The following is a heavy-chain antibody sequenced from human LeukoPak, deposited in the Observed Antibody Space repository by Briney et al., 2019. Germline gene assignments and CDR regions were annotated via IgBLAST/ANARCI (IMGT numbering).Heavy chain of an antibody. CDR3: ARVNDSSGYYIYWYFDL. CDR1: DGSINSYY. J-gene: IGHJ2*01. D-gene: IGHD3-22*01. Sequence: PSETLSLTCSVSDGSINSYYWSWIRQPPGKGLEWIGYIYYSGSTNYNPSLKSRVTISVDTSKNQFSLKLSSVTAADTAVYYCARVNDSSGYYIYWYFDLWGRGTLVTVSS. V-gene: IGHV4-59*01. CDR2: IYYSGST.